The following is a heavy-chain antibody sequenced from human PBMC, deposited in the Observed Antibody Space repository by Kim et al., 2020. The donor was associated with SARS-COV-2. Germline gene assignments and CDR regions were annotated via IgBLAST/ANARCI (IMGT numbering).Heavy chain of an antibody. D-gene: IGHD6-19*01. J-gene: IGHJ1*01. Sequence: ASVKVSCKASGYTFTSYGISWVRQAPGQGLEWMGWISAYNGNTNYAQKLQGRVTMTTDTSTSTAYMELRSLRSDDTAVYYCARDKGQEWLDPAEYFQYWGQGTLVTVSS. CDR1: GYTFTSYG. CDR3: ARDKGQEWLDPAEYFQY. V-gene: IGHV1-18*01. CDR2: ISAYNGNT.